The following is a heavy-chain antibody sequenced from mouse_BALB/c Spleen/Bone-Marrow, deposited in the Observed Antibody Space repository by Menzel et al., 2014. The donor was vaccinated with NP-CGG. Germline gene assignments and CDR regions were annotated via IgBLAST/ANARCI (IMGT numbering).Heavy chain of an antibody. CDR1: GFAFSSYD. J-gene: IGHJ4*01. V-gene: IGHV5-12-1*01. Sequence: EVKLMESGGGLVKPGGSLKLSCAASGFAFSSYDMSWVRQTPEKRLEWVAYISSGGGSTYYPDTVKGRFTISRDNAKNTLYLQMSSLKSEDTAMYYCARLLPRDAVDHWGQGTSVTVSS. D-gene: IGHD2-10*01. CDR2: ISSGGGST. CDR3: ARLLPRDAVDH.